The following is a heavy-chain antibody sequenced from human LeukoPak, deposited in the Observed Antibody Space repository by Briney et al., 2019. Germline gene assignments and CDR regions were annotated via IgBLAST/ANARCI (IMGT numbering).Heavy chain of an antibody. CDR2: ISSRSSFK. D-gene: IGHD4/OR15-4a*01. J-gene: IGHJ5*02. CDR1: GFTLSSHR. V-gene: IGHV3-21*04. Sequence: PGGSLRLSCAASGFTLSSHRMDWVRQAPGKGLEWVSSISSRSSFKDYADSVKGRFTISRDNAKNLLYLQMNSLRAEDTALYYCARDYSSNLTPDYPFDPWGQGTLVTVSS. CDR3: ARDYSSNLTPDYPFDP.